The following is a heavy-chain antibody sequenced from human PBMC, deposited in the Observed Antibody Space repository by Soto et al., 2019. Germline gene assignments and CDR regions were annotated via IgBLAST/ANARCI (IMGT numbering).Heavy chain of an antibody. J-gene: IGHJ3*02. Sequence: SETLYLTCTVSGGSISSGGYYWSWIRQHPGKCLEWIGYIYYSGSTYYNPSLKSRVTISVDTSKNQFSLKLSSVTAADTAVYYCARQIVVVPAAIDYGAFDIWGQGTMVTVSS. V-gene: IGHV4-31*03. CDR3: ARQIVVVPAAIDYGAFDI. CDR2: IYYSGST. D-gene: IGHD2-2*01. CDR1: GGSISSGGYY.